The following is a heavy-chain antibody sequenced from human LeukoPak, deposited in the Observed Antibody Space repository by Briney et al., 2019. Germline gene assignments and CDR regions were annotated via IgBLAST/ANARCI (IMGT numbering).Heavy chain of an antibody. CDR1: GYTFTGYY. V-gene: IGHV1-2*02. Sequence: ASVKVPCKASGYTFTGYYMHWVRQAPGHGLEWMGWINPNSGGTNYAQKFQGRVTMTRDTSISTAYMELSRLRSDDTAVYYCARVIVLMVYASRYFDYWGQGTLVTVSS. CDR2: INPNSGGT. D-gene: IGHD2-8*01. J-gene: IGHJ4*02. CDR3: ARVIVLMVYASRYFDY.